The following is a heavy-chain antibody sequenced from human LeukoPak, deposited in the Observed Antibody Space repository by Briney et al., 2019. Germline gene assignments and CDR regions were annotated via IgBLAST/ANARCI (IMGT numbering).Heavy chain of an antibody. CDR1: GFTFSSYG. CDR3: AKDRYSYAFEYSDS. CDR2: ISNDGSKK. D-gene: IGHD5-18*01. V-gene: IGHV3-30*18. J-gene: IGHJ4*02. Sequence: PGGSLRLSCAASGFTFSSYGMHWVRQAPGKGLDWVAVISNDGSKKYYADSVKGRFTISRDNFKNTLSLQVSSLRTEDTAVYYCAKDRYSYAFEYSDSWGQGTLVTVSS.